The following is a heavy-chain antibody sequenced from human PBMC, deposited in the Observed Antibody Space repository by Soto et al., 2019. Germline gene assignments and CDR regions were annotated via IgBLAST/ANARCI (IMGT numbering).Heavy chain of an antibody. CDR1: GFTVSSNY. Sequence: EVQLVESGGGLVQPGGSLRLSCAASGFTVSSNYMSWVRQAPGKGLEWVSVIYSGGSTYYADSVKGRFTISRDNCKNTLYLQMNSLRAEDTAVYYCASWDILSRGLFDYWGQGTLVTVSS. CDR3: ASWDILSRGLFDY. J-gene: IGHJ4*02. V-gene: IGHV3-66*01. CDR2: IYSGGST. D-gene: IGHD3-9*01.